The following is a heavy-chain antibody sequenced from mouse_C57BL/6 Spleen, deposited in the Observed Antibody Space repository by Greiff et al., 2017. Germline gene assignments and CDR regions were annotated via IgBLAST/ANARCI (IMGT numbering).Heavy chain of an antibody. D-gene: IGHD4-1*01. J-gene: IGHJ2*01. Sequence: VQLKESGAELVKPGASVKISCKASGYAFSSYWMNWVKQRPGKGLEWIGQIYPGDGDTNYNGKFKGKATLTADKSSSTAYMQLSSLTSEDSAVYFCARSGTGDFDYWGQGTTLTVSS. V-gene: IGHV1-80*01. CDR1: GYAFSSYW. CDR2: IYPGDGDT. CDR3: ARSGTGDFDY.